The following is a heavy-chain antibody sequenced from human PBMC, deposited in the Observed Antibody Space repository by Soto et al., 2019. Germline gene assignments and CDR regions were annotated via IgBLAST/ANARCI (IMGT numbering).Heavy chain of an antibody. CDR2: IYYSGST. CDR3: ARQWGGKTGESVLLWFGELLNHFDY. J-gene: IGHJ4*02. D-gene: IGHD3-10*01. Sequence: SETLSLTCTVSGGSISSSSSYWGWIRQPPGKGLEWIGSIYYSGSTYYNPSLKSRVTISVDTSKNQFSLKLSSVTAADTAVYYCARQWGGKTGESVLLWFGELLNHFDYWGQGTLVTVS. V-gene: IGHV4-39*01. CDR1: GGSISSSSSY.